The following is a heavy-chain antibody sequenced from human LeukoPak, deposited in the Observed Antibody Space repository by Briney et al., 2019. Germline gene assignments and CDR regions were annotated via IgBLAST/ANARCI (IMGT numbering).Heavy chain of an antibody. J-gene: IGHJ6*03. CDR2: IYYSGST. V-gene: IGHV4-31*03. Sequence: SQTLSFTCTVSGGSISSGGYYWSWIRQHPGKGLEWIGYIYYSGSTYYNPSLKSRVTISVDTSKNQFSLKLSSVTAADTAVYYCARTPGSYYYYVDVWGKGTTVTVSS. CDR1: GGSISSGGYY. CDR3: ARTPGSYYYYVDV. D-gene: IGHD1-14*01.